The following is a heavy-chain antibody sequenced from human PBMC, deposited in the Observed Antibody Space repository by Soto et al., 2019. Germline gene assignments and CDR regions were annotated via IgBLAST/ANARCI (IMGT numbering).Heavy chain of an antibody. J-gene: IGHJ4*02. CDR2: IYYIGNT. Sequence: SETLSLSCSVSGGSISSSNYYWAWIRQPPGKGLEWIGSIYYIGNTYYNPSLKSRVTMSVDTSKNQFSLKVTSVTAADTAIYYCAREDRTNGYNYDYWGQGTLVTVSS. D-gene: IGHD1-1*01. V-gene: IGHV4-39*01. CDR1: GGSISSSNYY. CDR3: AREDRTNGYNYDY.